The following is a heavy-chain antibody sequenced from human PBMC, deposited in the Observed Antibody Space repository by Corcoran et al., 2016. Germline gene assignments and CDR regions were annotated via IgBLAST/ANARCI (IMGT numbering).Heavy chain of an antibody. D-gene: IGHD5-18*01. CDR3: ASVGRSPLRYSDRENAFDI. CDR1: GYSFTSYW. CDR2: IYPGDSDT. J-gene: IGHJ3*02. V-gene: IGHV5-51*01. Sequence: EVQLVQSGAEVKKPGESLKISCKGSGYSFTSYWIGWVRQMPGKGLEWMGIIYPGDSDTRYSPSFHGQVTISADKSISTAYLQWSILKASDTAMYYCASVGRSPLRYSDRENAFDIWGQGTMVTVSS.